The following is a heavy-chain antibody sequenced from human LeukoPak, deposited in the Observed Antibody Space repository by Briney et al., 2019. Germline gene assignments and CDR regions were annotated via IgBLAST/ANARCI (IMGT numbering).Heavy chain of an antibody. J-gene: IGHJ5*01. V-gene: IGHV4-38-2*02. CDR2: FYHSGST. CDR1: GYSISSGYY. Sequence: PSETLSLTCTVSGYSISSGYYWGWIRQPPGKGLEWIGSFYHSGSTYYNPSLKSRITISVDTSKNQFSLKLSSVTAADTAVYYCTRRPYCSGGSCYGTGAWFDYWGQGTLVTVSS. D-gene: IGHD2-15*01. CDR3: TRRPYCSGGSCYGTGAWFDY.